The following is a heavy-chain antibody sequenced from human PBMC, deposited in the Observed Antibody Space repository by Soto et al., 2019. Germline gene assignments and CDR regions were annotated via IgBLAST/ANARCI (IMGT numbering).Heavy chain of an antibody. V-gene: IGHV3-21*01. J-gene: IGHJ6*02. D-gene: IGHD4-17*01. CDR1: GFTFSSYT. Sequence: GGSLRLSCAASGFTFSSYTMNWVRQAPGRGLEWVSSIGTSSSYIYYADSVKGRFTISRDNAKNSLFLQMNSLRADDTAVYYCARDSVRDYLYYYYGMDVWGQGTTVTVSS. CDR2: IGTSSSYI. CDR3: ARDSVRDYLYYYYGMDV.